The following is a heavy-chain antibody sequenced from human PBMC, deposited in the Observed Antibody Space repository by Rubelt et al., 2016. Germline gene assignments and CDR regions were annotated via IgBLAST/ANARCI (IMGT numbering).Heavy chain of an antibody. Sequence: QVQLVQSGAEVKKPGSSVKVSCKASGGTFSSYAISWVRQAPGQGLEWMGGIIPIFGTAKSAQKFRGRVTITADESTSAAYMELSSLRSEDTAVYYCARGRGIAAADIDYWGQGTLVTVSS. CDR3: ARGRGIAAADIDY. D-gene: IGHD6-13*01. CDR1: GGTFSSYA. CDR2: IIPIFGTA. V-gene: IGHV1-69*01. J-gene: IGHJ4*02.